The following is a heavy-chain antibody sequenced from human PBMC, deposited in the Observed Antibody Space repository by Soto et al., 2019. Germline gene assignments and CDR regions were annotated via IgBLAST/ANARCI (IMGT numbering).Heavy chain of an antibody. D-gene: IGHD3-3*01. CDR3: ARVLRFLEWSPEKDYYYGMDV. CDR2: IYSGGST. Sequence: GGSLRLSCAASGFTVSSNYMSWVRQAPGKGLEWVSVIYSGGSTYYADSVKGRFTISRDNSKNTLYLQMNSLRAEDTAVYYCARVLRFLEWSPEKDYYYGMDVWGQGTTVTVSS. CDR1: GFTVSSNY. V-gene: IGHV3-53*01. J-gene: IGHJ6*02.